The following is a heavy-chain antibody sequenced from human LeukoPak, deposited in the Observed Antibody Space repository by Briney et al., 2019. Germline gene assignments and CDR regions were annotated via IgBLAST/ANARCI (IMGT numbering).Heavy chain of an antibody. CDR1: GFTFSSYA. D-gene: IGHD1-26*01. CDR2: IKNDGSST. V-gene: IGHV3-74*01. J-gene: IGHJ5*02. CDR3: ASTSGTYRFDP. Sequence: GGSLRLSCAASGFTFSSYAMRWVRQAPGKGLEWVSRIKNDGSSTTYADSVKGRFTISIDNAKNTLYLQMNSLRVEDTGVYYCASTSGTYRFDPWGQGTLVTVSS.